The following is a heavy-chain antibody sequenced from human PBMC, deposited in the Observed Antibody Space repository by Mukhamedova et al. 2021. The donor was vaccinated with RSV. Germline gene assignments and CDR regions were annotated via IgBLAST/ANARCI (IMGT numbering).Heavy chain of an antibody. Sequence: VKGRFTISRDKAKNTLYLQMNSLRTEDTAVYYCVREGERGVGPDWGQGTLVTVS. CDR3: VREGERGVGPD. V-gene: IGHV3-74*01. D-gene: IGHD1-26*01. J-gene: IGHJ1*01.